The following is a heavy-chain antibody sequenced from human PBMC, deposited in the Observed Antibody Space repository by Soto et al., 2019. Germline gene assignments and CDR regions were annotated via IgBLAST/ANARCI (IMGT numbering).Heavy chain of an antibody. Sequence: ASVKVSCKASGYTFTSYDINWVRQATGQGLEWIGWMSPNSGNTGYAQKFQGRVTMTRNTSISTAYMELSSLRSEDTAVYYCARMGYSGYDYYYYYGMDVWGQGTTVTVSS. CDR2: MSPNSGNT. D-gene: IGHD5-12*01. V-gene: IGHV1-8*01. CDR3: ARMGYSGYDYYYYYGMDV. J-gene: IGHJ6*02. CDR1: GYTFTSYD.